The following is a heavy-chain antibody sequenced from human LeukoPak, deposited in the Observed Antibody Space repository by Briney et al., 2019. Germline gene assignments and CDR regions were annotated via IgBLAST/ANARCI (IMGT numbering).Heavy chain of an antibody. J-gene: IGHJ4*02. CDR2: LYYTGST. D-gene: IGHD3-3*01. V-gene: IGHV4-39*01. Sequence: SETLSLTCTVSGGSTTSNSYYWGWLRQPPGKGLEWIGSLYYTGSTYYNPSLKSRVTISVDTSKNQFSLKLNFVTAADTAVYYCARQSPIDDFWSGYSSGSDYWGQGTLVTVSS. CDR3: ARQSPIDDFWSGYSSGSDY. CDR1: GGSTTSNSYY.